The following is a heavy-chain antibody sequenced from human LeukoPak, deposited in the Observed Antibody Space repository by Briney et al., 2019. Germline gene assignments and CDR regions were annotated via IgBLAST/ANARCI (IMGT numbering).Heavy chain of an antibody. CDR2: IKQDGSEK. CDR1: GFTFSSYW. D-gene: IGHD2-8*01. J-gene: IGHJ4*02. CDR3: ARYRWDIVLMVYAPDY. Sequence: PGGSLRLSCAASGFTFSSYWMSWVRQAPGKGLEWVANIKQDGSEKYYVDSVKGRFTISRDNAKNSLYLQMNSLRAEDTAVYYCARYRWDIVLMVYAPDYWGQGTLVTVSS. V-gene: IGHV3-7*01.